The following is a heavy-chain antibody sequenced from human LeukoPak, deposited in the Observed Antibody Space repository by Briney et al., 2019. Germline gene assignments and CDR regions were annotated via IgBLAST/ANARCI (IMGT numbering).Heavy chain of an antibody. V-gene: IGHV3-48*04. D-gene: IGHD2-2*01. CDR1: GFTFSSYS. CDR3: ARDPQEDIVVVPVYYFDY. J-gene: IGHJ4*02. Sequence: GGSLRLSCAASGFTFSSYSMNWVRQAPGKGLEWVSYISSSSSTIYYADSVKGRFTISRDNAKNSLYLQMNSLRAEDTAVYYCARDPQEDIVVVPVYYFDYWGQGTLVTVSS. CDR2: ISSSSSTI.